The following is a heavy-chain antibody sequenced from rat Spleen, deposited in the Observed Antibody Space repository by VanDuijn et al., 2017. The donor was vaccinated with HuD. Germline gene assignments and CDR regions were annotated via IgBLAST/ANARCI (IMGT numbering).Heavy chain of an antibody. D-gene: IGHD3-2*01. CDR3: ARDDTHLY. Sequence: QVQLMESGPGLVQPSETLSLTCTVSGFSLTSYSVHWVRQPPGKGLEWMGVMWRGGSTEYNSALKSRLSISRDTSKNQVFLKMNSLQTDDTATYYCARDDTHLYWGQGVMVTVSS. V-gene: IGHV2-45*01. CDR2: MWRGGST. CDR1: GFSLTSYS. J-gene: IGHJ2*01.